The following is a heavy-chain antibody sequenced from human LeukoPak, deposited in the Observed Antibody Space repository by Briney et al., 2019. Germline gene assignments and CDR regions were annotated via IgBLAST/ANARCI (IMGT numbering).Heavy chain of an antibody. CDR2: ISWNSGSI. D-gene: IGHD6-19*01. J-gene: IGHJ4*02. V-gene: IGHV3-9*01. Sequence: PGGSLRLSCAASGFTFDDYAMHWVRQAPGKGLEWVSGISWNSGSIGYADSVKGRFTISRDNAKNSLYLQMNSLRAEDTAVYYCAKEGGSGWYHYFDYWGQGTLVTVSS. CDR3: AKEGGSGWYHYFDY. CDR1: GFTFDDYA.